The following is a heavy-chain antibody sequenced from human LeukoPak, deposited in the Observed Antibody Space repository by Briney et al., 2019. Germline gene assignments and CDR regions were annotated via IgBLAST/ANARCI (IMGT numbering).Heavy chain of an antibody. Sequence: PGGSLRLSCAASGFTFDKYFVHWVRQAPGKGLDWVSSISGTSTYIDYADSVKGRFTISRDNAKNSLYLQMNSLRVEDTAVYYCVRDHQLRDPGCWGQGTLVTVSS. CDR3: VRDHQLRDPGC. V-gene: IGHV3-21*01. D-gene: IGHD5-24*01. J-gene: IGHJ4*02. CDR1: GFTFDKYF. CDR2: ISGTSTYI.